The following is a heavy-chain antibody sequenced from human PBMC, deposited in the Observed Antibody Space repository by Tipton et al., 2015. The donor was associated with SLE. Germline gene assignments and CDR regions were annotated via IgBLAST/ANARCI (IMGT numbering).Heavy chain of an antibody. Sequence: TLSLTCTVSGGSISSGGYYWSWIRQHPGKGLEWIGYIYYSGSTYYNPSLKSRVTISADTSKNQFSLKLTSVTAADTAFYYCARSRYNWNYYFDYWGQGTLATVSS. CDR2: IYYSGST. V-gene: IGHV4-31*03. D-gene: IGHD1-7*01. CDR1: GGSISSGGYY. J-gene: IGHJ4*02. CDR3: ARSRYNWNYYFDY.